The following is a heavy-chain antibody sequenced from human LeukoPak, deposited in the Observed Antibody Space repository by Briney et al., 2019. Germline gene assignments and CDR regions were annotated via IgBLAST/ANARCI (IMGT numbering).Heavy chain of an antibody. Sequence: ASVKVSCKASGYTFTGYYMHWVRQAPGQGPEWMGWINPNSGGTNYAQKFQGRVTMTRDTSISTAHMELSRLRSDDTAVYYCARGGTNWGYYFDYWGQGTLVTVSS. V-gene: IGHV1-2*02. D-gene: IGHD7-27*01. CDR3: ARGGTNWGYYFDY. CDR2: INPNSGGT. CDR1: GYTFTGYY. J-gene: IGHJ4*02.